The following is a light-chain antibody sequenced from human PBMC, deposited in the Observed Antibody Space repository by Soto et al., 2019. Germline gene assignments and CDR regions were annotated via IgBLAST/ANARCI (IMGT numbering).Light chain of an antibody. CDR3: QQYGSSPFT. CDR1: QSVSSGY. J-gene: IGKJ2*01. V-gene: IGKV3-20*01. Sequence: ESVLTQSPGILSLSPGERATLSCRASQSVSSGYLAWYQQKPGQAPRLLIYGASSRATGIPDRFSGSGSATDFTLTISSLEPEDFAVYYCQQYGSSPFTFGQGTRLEIK. CDR2: GAS.